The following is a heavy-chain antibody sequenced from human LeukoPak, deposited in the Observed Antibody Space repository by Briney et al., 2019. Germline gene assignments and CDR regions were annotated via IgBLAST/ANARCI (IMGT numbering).Heavy chain of an antibody. D-gene: IGHD2-15*01. Sequence: ASVKVSCKASGYTFTGYYMHGVRQAPGQGLEWMGWINPNSGGTNYAQKLQGRVTMTRDTSISTAYMELSRLRSDDTAVYYCAREGYCSGGSCYSHPDYYYYGMDVWGQGTTVTVYS. CDR1: GYTFTGYY. CDR2: INPNSGGT. V-gene: IGHV1-2*02. CDR3: AREGYCSGGSCYSHPDYYYYGMDV. J-gene: IGHJ6*02.